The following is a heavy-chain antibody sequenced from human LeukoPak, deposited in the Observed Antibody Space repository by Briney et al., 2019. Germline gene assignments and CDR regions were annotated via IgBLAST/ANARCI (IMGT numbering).Heavy chain of an antibody. Sequence: PGGSLRLSCAASGFTFSSDAMSWVRKAPGKGLEWVSSISGSGDNTCYADSVKDRFSISRDNSKTTVSLQMNSLRAEDTAVYYCAKGRGTAVTSAANYWGQGTLVTVSS. CDR3: AKGRGTAVTSAANY. CDR2: ISGSGDNT. J-gene: IGHJ4*02. CDR1: GFTFSSDA. D-gene: IGHD4-17*01. V-gene: IGHV3-23*01.